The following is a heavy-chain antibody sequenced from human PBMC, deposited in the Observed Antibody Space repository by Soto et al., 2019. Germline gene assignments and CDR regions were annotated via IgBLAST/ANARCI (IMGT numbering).Heavy chain of an antibody. CDR1: GGSISSSSYY. J-gene: IGHJ6*02. Sequence: SEPLSLTCTVSGGSISSSSYYWGWIRQPPGKGLEWIGIIYYSGSTYYNPSLKSRVTISVDTSKNQFSLKLSSVTAADTAVYYCARRPFSSGYGMDVWGQGTTVTVS. CDR3: ARRPFSSGYGMDV. V-gene: IGHV4-39*01. CDR2: IYYSGST. D-gene: IGHD6-19*01.